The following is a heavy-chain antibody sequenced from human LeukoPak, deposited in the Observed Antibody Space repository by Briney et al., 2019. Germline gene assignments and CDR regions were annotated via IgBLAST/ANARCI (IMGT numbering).Heavy chain of an antibody. D-gene: IGHD1-26*01. CDR3: ARDKYPGSGSYYIFDY. CDR1: GFTFSSYA. Sequence: GRSLRLSCAASGFTFSSYAMHWVRQAPGKGLEWVAVISYDGSNKYYADSVKGRFTISRDSSKNTLYLQMNSLRAEDTAVYYCARDKYPGSGSYYIFDYWGQGTLVTVSS. V-gene: IGHV3-30-3*01. J-gene: IGHJ4*02. CDR2: ISYDGSNK.